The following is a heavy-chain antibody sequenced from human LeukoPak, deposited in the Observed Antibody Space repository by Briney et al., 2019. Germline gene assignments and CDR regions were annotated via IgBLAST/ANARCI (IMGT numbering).Heavy chain of an antibody. J-gene: IGHJ4*02. D-gene: IGHD1-26*01. CDR2: ISWDGGST. Sequence: QPGGSLRLSCAASGFTFDDYAMHWVRQAPGKGLEWVSLISWDGGSTYYADSVKGRFTISRDNSKNSLYLQMNSLRAEDNALYYCAKASSGSYFLIGYWGQGTLVTVSS. CDR3: AKASSGSYFLIGY. CDR1: GFTFDDYA. V-gene: IGHV3-43D*04.